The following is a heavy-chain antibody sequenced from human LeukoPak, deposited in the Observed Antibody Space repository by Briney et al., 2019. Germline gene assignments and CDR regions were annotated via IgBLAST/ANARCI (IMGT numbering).Heavy chain of an antibody. Sequence: ASVKVSCKASGYTFTGYYMHWVRQAPGQGLEWMGWINTKTGNPTYAQGFTGRFVFSLDTSASTAYLQISSLKAEDTAVYYCARDAQYGSTGYFLDYWGQGTLVTVSS. D-gene: IGHD3-22*01. V-gene: IGHV7-4-1*02. CDR2: INTKTGNP. CDR3: ARDAQYGSTGYFLDY. J-gene: IGHJ4*02. CDR1: GYTFTGYY.